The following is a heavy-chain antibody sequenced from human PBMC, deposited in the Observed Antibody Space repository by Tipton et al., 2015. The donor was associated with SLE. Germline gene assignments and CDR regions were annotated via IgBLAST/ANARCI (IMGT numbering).Heavy chain of an antibody. CDR2: MNPNSGVT. CDR1: GYSFTGYY. CDR3: ARARNNFDY. J-gene: IGHJ4*02. Sequence: QSGPEVKKPGASIKVSCMASGYSFTGYYIHWVRQAPGQGLEWMGRMNPNSGVTNYAQKFQGRVTMTRDMSTNTAYMALSSLTSDDTAVYFCARARNNFDYWGQGTLVIVSS. V-gene: IGHV1-2*06. D-gene: IGHD1/OR15-1a*01.